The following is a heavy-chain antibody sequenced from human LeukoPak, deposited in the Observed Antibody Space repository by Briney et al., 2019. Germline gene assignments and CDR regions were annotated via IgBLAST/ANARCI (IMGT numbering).Heavy chain of an antibody. CDR2: IYYSGST. CDR1: GGSISSYY. J-gene: IGHJ3*02. D-gene: IGHD1-14*01. Sequence: KPSETLSLTCTVSGGSISSYYWSWIRQPPGKGLEWIGYIYYSGSTNYNPSLKSRVTMSVDTSKNQFSLKLSSVTAADTAVYYCAGGNRDAFDIWGQGTMVTVSS. V-gene: IGHV4-59*12. CDR3: AGGNRDAFDI.